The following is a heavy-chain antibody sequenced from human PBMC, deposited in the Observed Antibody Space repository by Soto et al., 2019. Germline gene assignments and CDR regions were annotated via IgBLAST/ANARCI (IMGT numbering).Heavy chain of an antibody. D-gene: IGHD1-26*01. Sequence: PGGSLRLSCAASGFTFSDYTMHWVRQAPGKGLEWVAFISYDGSDKYYADSVEGRFTISRDNSKNTLYLQMNSLTAEDTAVYYCASARWSPLLNYWGQGTLVTSPQ. J-gene: IGHJ4*02. CDR2: ISYDGSDK. V-gene: IGHV3-30-3*01. CDR1: GFTFSDYT. CDR3: ASARWSPLLNY.